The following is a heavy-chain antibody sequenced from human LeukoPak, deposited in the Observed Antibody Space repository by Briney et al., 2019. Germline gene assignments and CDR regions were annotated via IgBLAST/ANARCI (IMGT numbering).Heavy chain of an antibody. CDR3: ASPTDTAMVNSAFDI. Sequence: SETLSLTCTVSGYSIRSGYYWGWIRPPPGKGLEWIGSIYHSGSTYYNPSLKSRVTISVDTSKNQFSLKLSSVTAADTAVYYCASPTDTAMVNSAFDIWGQGTMVTVSS. D-gene: IGHD5-18*01. J-gene: IGHJ3*02. V-gene: IGHV4-38-2*02. CDR1: GYSIRSGYY. CDR2: IYHSGST.